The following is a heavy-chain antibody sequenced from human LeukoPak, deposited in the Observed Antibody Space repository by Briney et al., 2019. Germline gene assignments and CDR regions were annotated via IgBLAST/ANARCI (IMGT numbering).Heavy chain of an antibody. CDR1: GGSISSSSYY. D-gene: IGHD5-18*01. CDR2: IYYSGST. Sequence: SETLSLTCTVSGGSISSSSYYWGWIRQPPGKGREWIGSIYYSGSTYYNPSLKSLVTISVDTSKNQFSLKLSSVTAADTAVYYCARRGYSYGSLDYWGQGTLVTVSS. J-gene: IGHJ4*02. V-gene: IGHV4-39*01. CDR3: ARRGYSYGSLDY.